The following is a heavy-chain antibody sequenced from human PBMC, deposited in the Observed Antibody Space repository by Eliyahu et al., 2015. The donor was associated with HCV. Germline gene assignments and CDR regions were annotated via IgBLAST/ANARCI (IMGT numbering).Heavy chain of an antibody. J-gene: IGHJ4*02. D-gene: IGHD1-14*01. CDR3: YQEANHMDY. Sequence: LEWMGLVDPEDGETIYAEKFQGRVTITADTSTDTAYMELSSLRSEDTAVYYCYQEANHMDYWGQGTLVTVSS. CDR2: VDPEDGET. V-gene: IGHV1-69-2*01.